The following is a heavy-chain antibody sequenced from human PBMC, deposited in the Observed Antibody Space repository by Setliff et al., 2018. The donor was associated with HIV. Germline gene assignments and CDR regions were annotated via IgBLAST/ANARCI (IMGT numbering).Heavy chain of an antibody. Sequence: PGGSLRLSCAVSGFTFEDYGMSWARPAPGKGLERVSGINWNGGSTGYVDTVKGRFTISRDNAKSSLYLQMNSLRAEDTAVYSCARDRDHVVQEGYYDMGVWGQGTTVTVSS. J-gene: IGHJ6*02. CDR2: INWNGGST. D-gene: IGHD3-10*02. CDR1: GFTFEDYG. V-gene: IGHV3-20*04. CDR3: ARDRDHVVQEGYYDMGV.